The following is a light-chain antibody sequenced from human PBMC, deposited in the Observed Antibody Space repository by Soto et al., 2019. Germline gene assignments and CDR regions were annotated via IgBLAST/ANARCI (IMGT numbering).Light chain of an antibody. CDR3: YSYAGSYTFYV. CDR2: DVS. CDR1: SSDVGGYNL. Sequence: ALTQPRSVSGSPGQSVTISCTGTSSDVGGYNLVSWYQQHPGKAPKLMIYDVSKRPSGVPDRFSGSKSGNTASLTISGLQAEDEADYYCYSYAGSYTFYVFGTGTKVTVL. V-gene: IGLV2-11*01. J-gene: IGLJ1*01.